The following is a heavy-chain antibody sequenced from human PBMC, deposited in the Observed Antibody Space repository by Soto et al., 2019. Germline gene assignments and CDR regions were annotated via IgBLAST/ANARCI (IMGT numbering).Heavy chain of an antibody. V-gene: IGHV4-39*01. CDR3: ARKTDALASKPPDY. D-gene: IGHD6-19*01. CDR2: IYRRGTT. Sequence: QLQLQESGPGLVKPSETLSLTCTVSGGSISSSSYYWGWIRQPPGKGLEWIGSIYRRGTTSYNPSLKSRIPISVDTSKNLLSMKLGPVTVADTAVYYCARKTDALASKPPDYWGQGTLVTVSS. CDR1: GGSISSSSYY. J-gene: IGHJ4*02.